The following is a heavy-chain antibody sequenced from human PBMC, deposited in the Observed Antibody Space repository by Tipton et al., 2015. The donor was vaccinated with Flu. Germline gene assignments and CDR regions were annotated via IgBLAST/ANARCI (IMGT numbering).Heavy chain of an antibody. CDR3: ARGYDILTDGGGYFDY. V-gene: IGHV3-33*01. CDR1: GFTFSSYA. CDR2: IWYDGSNK. J-gene: IGHJ4*02. Sequence: QVQLVQSGGGVVQPGRSLRLSCAASGFTFSSYAIHWVRQAPGKGLEWVAGIWYDGSNKYYADSVKGRFTISRDNSKNTLYLQMNSLRAEDTAVYYCARGYDILTDGGGYFDYWGQGTLVTVSS. D-gene: IGHD3-9*01.